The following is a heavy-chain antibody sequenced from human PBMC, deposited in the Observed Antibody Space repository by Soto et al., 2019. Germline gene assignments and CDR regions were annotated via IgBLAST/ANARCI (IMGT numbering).Heavy chain of an antibody. D-gene: IGHD2-8*02. CDR2: IFHDGST. Sequence: PSETQSITCAFSGGSIVSGGWRSWVRQPPGKGLEWIAEIFHDGSTNYSPSLKSRVTISVDKSQNQFSLNVYSVTAADTAVYYCARHEGWTGPDQWGQGTLVTVS. CDR3: ARHEGWTGPDQ. J-gene: IGHJ5*02. V-gene: IGHV4-4*02. CDR1: GGSIVSGGW.